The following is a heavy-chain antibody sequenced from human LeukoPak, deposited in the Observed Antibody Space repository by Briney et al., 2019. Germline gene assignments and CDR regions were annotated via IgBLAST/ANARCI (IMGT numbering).Heavy chain of an antibody. CDR2: ISSSGSTI. Sequence: GGSLRLSCAASGFTFSDYYMSWIRQAPGKGLEWVSYISSSGSTIYYADSVKGRFTISRDNAKNSLYLQMNSLRAEDTAVHYCARGKRDIVATYYYFDYWGQGTLVTVSS. CDR1: GFTFSDYY. CDR3: ARGKRDIVATYYYFDY. J-gene: IGHJ4*02. D-gene: IGHD5-12*01. V-gene: IGHV3-11*01.